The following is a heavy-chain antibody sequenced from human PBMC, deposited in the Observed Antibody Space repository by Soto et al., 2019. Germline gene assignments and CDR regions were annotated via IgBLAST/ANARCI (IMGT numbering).Heavy chain of an antibody. CDR2: ISGFNDDT. D-gene: IGHD3-10*01. J-gene: IGHJ5*02. V-gene: IGHV1-18*01. Sequence: QLVQSGVEMKNPGASVKVSCKASGYTFTSYGISWVRQAPGQGLEWMGWISGFNDDTNHAQKFQGRVTVTKDTYTSTAYMELRSLKSDDTAMYYCARSGRYYTAQNWFGPWGQGTLVIVSS. CDR1: GYTFTSYG. CDR3: ARSGRYYTAQNWFGP.